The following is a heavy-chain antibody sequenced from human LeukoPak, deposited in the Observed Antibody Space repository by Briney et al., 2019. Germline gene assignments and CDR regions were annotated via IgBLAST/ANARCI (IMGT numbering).Heavy chain of an antibody. CDR3: AKYYDFWSGGDY. Sequence: GGSLRLSCAASGFDFNSSGMHWVRQAPGKGLEWVAFIRYDGSNKYYADSVKGRFTISRDNSKNTLYLQMNSLRAEDTAVYYCAKYYDFWSGGDYWGQGTLVTVSS. J-gene: IGHJ4*02. CDR1: GFDFNSSG. CDR2: IRYDGSNK. V-gene: IGHV3-30*02. D-gene: IGHD3-3*01.